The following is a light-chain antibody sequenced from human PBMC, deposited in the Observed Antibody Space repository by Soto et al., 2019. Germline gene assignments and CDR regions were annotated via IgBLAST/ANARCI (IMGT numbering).Light chain of an antibody. V-gene: IGKV3-11*01. CDR2: DAS. J-gene: IGKJ1*01. CDR1: QGVSSY. Sequence: EIVLTQSPATLSLSPGERATLSCRASQGVSSYLAWYQQKPGQAPRLLIYDASNRATGIPARFSGSGSGTDFTLTISSLESEDFAVYYCQQRSNWPPTFGQGTKVDIK. CDR3: QQRSNWPPT.